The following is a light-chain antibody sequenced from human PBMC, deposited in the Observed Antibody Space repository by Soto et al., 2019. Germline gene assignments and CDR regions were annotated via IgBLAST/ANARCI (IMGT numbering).Light chain of an antibody. CDR3: QSFDSSLSGV. V-gene: IGLV1-40*01. Sequence: QSVLTQPPSVSGAPGQRVTISCTGSSSNIGAGYDVHWYQQLPGTAPKLLIYGNSNRPSGVPDQFSGSKSGTSASLAITGLQAEDEAEYYCQSFDSSLSGVFGGGTKLTVL. J-gene: IGLJ3*02. CDR1: SSNIGAGYD. CDR2: GNS.